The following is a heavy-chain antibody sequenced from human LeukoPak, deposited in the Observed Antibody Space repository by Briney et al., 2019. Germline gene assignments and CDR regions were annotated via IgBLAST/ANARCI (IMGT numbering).Heavy chain of an antibody. CDR1: GFTFSSYS. Sequence: GGSLRLSCAASGFTFSSYSMNWVRQAPGKGLEWVSSISSSSSYIYYADSVKGRFTISRDNAKNTLYLQMNSLRAEDTAMYYCATKATGGVKNDYWGQGTLVTVSS. CDR3: ATKATGGVKNDY. J-gene: IGHJ4*02. D-gene: IGHD2-8*02. CDR2: ISSSSSYI. V-gene: IGHV3-21*01.